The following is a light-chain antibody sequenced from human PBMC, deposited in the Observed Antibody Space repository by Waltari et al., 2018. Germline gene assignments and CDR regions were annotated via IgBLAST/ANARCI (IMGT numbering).Light chain of an antibody. CDR3: QQRTNWPRT. CDR2: DAS. CDR1: QSVGSN. V-gene: IGKV3-11*01. J-gene: IGKJ2*02. Sequence: ETVMTQSPATLPVSPRERVSLSCRASQSVGSNLAWYQQKAGQAPRLLIYDASKRATGIPARFSGSGSGTDFTLTISSLEPEDFALYYCQQRTNWPRTFGQGTKLEIK.